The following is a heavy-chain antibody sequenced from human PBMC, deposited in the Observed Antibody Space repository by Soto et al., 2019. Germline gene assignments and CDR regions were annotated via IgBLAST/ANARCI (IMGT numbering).Heavy chain of an antibody. V-gene: IGHV4-59*08. CDR2: IYYSGST. D-gene: IGHD3-10*01. J-gene: IGHJ4*02. CDR1: GGSISSYY. Sequence: QVQLQESGPGLVKPSETLSLTCTVSGGSISSYYWSWIRQPPGKGLEWIGYIYYSGSTNYNPSLKSRVTISVDTSKNQFSLKLNSMTAADMAVYYCARHNYGSGSTYFDYWGQGTLVTVSS. CDR3: ARHNYGSGSTYFDY.